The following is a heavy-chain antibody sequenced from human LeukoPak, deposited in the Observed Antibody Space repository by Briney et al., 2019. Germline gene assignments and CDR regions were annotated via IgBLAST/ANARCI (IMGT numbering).Heavy chain of an antibody. D-gene: IGHD6-19*01. J-gene: IGHJ4*02. CDR1: GFTFSIYA. V-gene: IGHV3-23*01. CDR3: AKSRSDIAVAATNY. Sequence: GGCLRLSCAASGFTFSIYAMSWVRQAPGGGLEWVLGISGSGDSTYYADSVKGRFTISRDNSKNTLYLQMNNLRAEDTAVYYCAKSRSDIAVAATNYWGQGTLVTVSS. CDR2: ISGSGDST.